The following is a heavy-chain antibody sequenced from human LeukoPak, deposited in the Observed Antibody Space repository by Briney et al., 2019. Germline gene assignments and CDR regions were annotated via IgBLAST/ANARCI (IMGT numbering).Heavy chain of an antibody. CDR2: IMSSGTYI. CDR3: ARLREVVIIPAAVDY. J-gene: IGHJ4*02. V-gene: IGHV3-21*01. D-gene: IGHD2-2*01. Sequence: GGSLRLSCAASGFTFSYYSVTWVRQAPGKGLEWVSAIMSSGTYIYYADSVKGRFTISRDNAKNPLYLQMNSLRAEDTAVYYCARLREVVIIPAAVDYWGQGTLVTVSS. CDR1: GFTFSYYS.